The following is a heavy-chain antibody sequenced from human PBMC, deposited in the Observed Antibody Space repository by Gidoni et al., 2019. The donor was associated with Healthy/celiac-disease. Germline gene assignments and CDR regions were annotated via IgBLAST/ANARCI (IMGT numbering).Heavy chain of an antibody. CDR3: AKPSSGMTTVDY. CDR1: GFTLSSYA. J-gene: IGHJ4*02. D-gene: IGHD4-17*01. V-gene: IGHV3-23*01. CDR2: ISGSGGST. Sequence: EGQLLESGGGWVQPGGSLRLDCAASGFTLSSYAMSWVRQAPGKGLEWVSAISGSGGSTYYADSVKGRFTISRDNSKNTLYLQMNSLRAEDTAVYYCAKPSSGMTTVDYWGQGTLVTVSS.